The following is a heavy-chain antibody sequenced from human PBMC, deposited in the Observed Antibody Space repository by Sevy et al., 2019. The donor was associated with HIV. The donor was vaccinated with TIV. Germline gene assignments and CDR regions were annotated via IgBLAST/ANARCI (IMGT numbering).Heavy chain of an antibody. V-gene: IGHV3-13*01. CDR1: GFIFSNYD. CDR3: TRHGFLPYGSGKAFDF. D-gene: IGHD3-10*01. Sequence: GGSLRLSCVGSGFIFSNYDMHWVRQRTGKGLEWVASIGTLADTFYPDSVKGCFTISRENAKNSLFLQMNDLRVGDTAVYFCTRHGFLPYGSGKAFDFWGQGTTVTVSS. CDR2: IGTLADT. J-gene: IGHJ3*01.